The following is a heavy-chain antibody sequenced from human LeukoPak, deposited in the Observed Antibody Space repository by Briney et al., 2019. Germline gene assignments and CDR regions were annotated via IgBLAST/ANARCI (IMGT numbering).Heavy chain of an antibody. CDR1: GGSISGYY. V-gene: IGHV4-4*07. Sequence: SETLSLTCTVSGGSISGYYWSLIRQPAGKGLEWIGRIYSSGSTNYNPSLKSRVTMSVDTSKNQFSLNLSSVTAADTAVYYCAREPSTVSWVDPWGQGTLVTVSS. CDR3: AREPSTVSWVDP. CDR2: IYSSGST. D-gene: IGHD2-8*02. J-gene: IGHJ5*02.